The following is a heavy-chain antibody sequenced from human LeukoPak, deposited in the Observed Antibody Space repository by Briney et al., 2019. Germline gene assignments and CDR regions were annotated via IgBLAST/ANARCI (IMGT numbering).Heavy chain of an antibody. D-gene: IGHD3-3*01. V-gene: IGHV3-53*01. CDR2: IYSGGST. CDR1: GFTVSSNY. Sequence: GGSLRLSCAASGFTVSSNYMSWVRQAPGKGLEWVSVIYSGGSTYYADSVKGRFTISRDNSKNTLYLQMNSLRAEDTAVYYCARVPTYELALHWYFDLWGRGTLVTVSS. J-gene: IGHJ2*01. CDR3: ARVPTYELALHWYFDL.